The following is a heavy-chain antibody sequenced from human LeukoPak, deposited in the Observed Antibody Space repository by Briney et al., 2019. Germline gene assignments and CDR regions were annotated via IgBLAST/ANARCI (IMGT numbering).Heavy chain of an antibody. V-gene: IGHV3-53*01. J-gene: IGHJ6*02. CDR3: ARDLGGRMGLSAV. CDR1: GFTVSSNY. CDR2: IYSGSST. D-gene: IGHD5-24*01. Sequence: GGSLRLSCAASGFTVSSNYMSWVRQAPGKGLEWVSVIYSGSSTNYSDSAKGRFTISRHSSKNTLYLQMNSLRAEDTAVYYCARDLGGRMGLSAVWGQGTTVTVSS.